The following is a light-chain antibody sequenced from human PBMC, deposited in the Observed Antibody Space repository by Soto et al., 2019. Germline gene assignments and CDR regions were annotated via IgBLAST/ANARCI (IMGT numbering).Light chain of an antibody. V-gene: IGKV1-27*01. J-gene: IGKJ4*01. CDR3: QKYNSAPLT. Sequence: DVPMTQSPSSLSAFVGDRVTITCRASQGIAPYLAWFQQKPGKVPKLLIYATSTLHSGVPSRFSGSGSGTDFTLTINSLQPEDVGTYYCQKYNSAPLTFGGGTKVEIK. CDR1: QGIAPY. CDR2: ATS.